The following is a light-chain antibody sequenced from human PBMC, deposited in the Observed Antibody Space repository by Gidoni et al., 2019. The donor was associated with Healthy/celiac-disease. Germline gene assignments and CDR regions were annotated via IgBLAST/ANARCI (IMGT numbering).Light chain of an antibody. CDR3: SSYTSSSTDVV. V-gene: IGLV2-14*01. CDR1: SSAVGGYNY. J-gene: IGLJ2*01. CDR2: EVS. Sequence: QSALPQPASVSGSPGQSITISCTGTSSAVGGYNYVSWYQQLQGKAPKLMIYEVSNRPSGVSNRFSGSKSGNTASLTISGLQAEDEADYYCSSYTSSSTDVVFGGGTKLTVL.